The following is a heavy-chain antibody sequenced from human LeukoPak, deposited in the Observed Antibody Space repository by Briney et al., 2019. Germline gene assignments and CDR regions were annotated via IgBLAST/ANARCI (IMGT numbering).Heavy chain of an antibody. CDR1: GFNFNSYW. CDR3: GNLDTPMGY. D-gene: IGHD5-18*01. CDR2: INSDGSST. V-gene: IGHV3-74*01. J-gene: IGHJ4*02. Sequence: GSLKLSCAGSGFNFNSYWMDWVRQVPGKGLVWVSRINSDGSSTSYADSVKGRFTISRDSAKNTLYLQMSSLRAEDTAVYYCGNLDTPMGYWGQGTLVTVSS.